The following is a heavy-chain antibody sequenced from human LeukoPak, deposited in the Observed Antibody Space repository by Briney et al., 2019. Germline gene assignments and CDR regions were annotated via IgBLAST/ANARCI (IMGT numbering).Heavy chain of an antibody. CDR2: ISGSGGST. CDR3: AKEMGTYYDFWSGYYTDYYYYYMDV. D-gene: IGHD3-3*01. Sequence: RGSLRLSCAASGFTFSSYAMSWVRQAPGKGLEWVSAISGSGGSTYYADSVKGRFTISRDNSKNTLYLQMNSLRAEDTAVYYCAKEMGTYYDFWSGYYTDYYYYYMDVWGKGTTVTVSS. J-gene: IGHJ6*03. V-gene: IGHV3-23*01. CDR1: GFTFSSYA.